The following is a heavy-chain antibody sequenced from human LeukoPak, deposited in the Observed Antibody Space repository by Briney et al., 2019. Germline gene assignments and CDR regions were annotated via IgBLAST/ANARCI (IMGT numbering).Heavy chain of an antibody. V-gene: IGHV1-2*02. J-gene: IGHJ4*01. CDR3: ANLFDFLSGPPG. D-gene: IGHD3-3*01. Sequence: GASVKVSCKASGYTFTGYYMHWVRQAPGQGLEWMGWINPNSGGTNYAQKFQGRVTMTRDTSISTAYMELSRLRSEDTAVYYCANLFDFLSGPPGWGQGTLVTVSS. CDR1: GYTFTGYY. CDR2: INPNSGGT.